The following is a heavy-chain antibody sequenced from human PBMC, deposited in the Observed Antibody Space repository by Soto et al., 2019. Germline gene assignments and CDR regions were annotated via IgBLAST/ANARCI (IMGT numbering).Heavy chain of an antibody. D-gene: IGHD2-15*01. CDR3: ARGGLGYCSGGSCYSAELSRYYYGMDV. CDR1: GGSISSGGYY. Sequence: SETLFLTCTVSGGSISSGGYYWSWIRQHPGKGLEWIGYIYYSGATYYNPSLKGRVTISVDTSKNQFSLKLSSVTAADTAVYYCARGGLGYCSGGSCYSAELSRYYYGMDVWGQGTTVTVSS. J-gene: IGHJ6*02. CDR2: IYYSGAT. V-gene: IGHV4-31*02.